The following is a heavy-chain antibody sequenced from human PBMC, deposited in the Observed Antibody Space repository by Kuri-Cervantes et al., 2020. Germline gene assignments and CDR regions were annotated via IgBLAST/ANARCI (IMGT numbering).Heavy chain of an antibody. CDR1: GYTFTNYD. Sequence: ASVKVSCKAAGYTFTNYDINWVRQAPGQGLEWMGWMDPNSGKTGFAQKFQGRLIMTGDTSITTAYMELSSLRSEDTAVYFCARGRKRRGTIFEVGFNWFVPWGQGTLVTVSS. CDR3: ARGRKRRGTIFEVGFNWFVP. CDR2: MDPNSGKT. D-gene: IGHD3-3*01. V-gene: IGHV1-8*01. J-gene: IGHJ5*02.